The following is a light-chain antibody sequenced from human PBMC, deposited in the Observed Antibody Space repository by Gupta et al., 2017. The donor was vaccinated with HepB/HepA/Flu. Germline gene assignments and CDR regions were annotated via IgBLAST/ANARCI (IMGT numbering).Light chain of an antibody. CDR1: QGLLHSNGYNY. J-gene: IGKJ2*02. CDR2: LDS. Sequence: DIVMTQSPLSLPVTPGEPASISCRSSQGLLHSNGYNYLNWYVQKAGQTPQLLIYLDSRRASGVPDRFSGSGSGTXFTLDIXRVEAEDVGVYYCTQGLQTPCAFGXGTKLDIK. CDR3: TQGLQTPCA. V-gene: IGKV2-28*01.